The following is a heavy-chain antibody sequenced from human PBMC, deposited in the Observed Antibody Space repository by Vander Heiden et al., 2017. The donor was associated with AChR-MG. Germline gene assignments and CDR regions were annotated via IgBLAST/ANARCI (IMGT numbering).Heavy chain of an antibody. CDR2: IYPGYSDT. J-gene: IGHJ4*02. CDR1: GYSFTSYW. Sequence: EVQLVQSGAEVKKLGESLKISCKGSGYSFTSYWIGWVRQMPGKGLEWMGIIYPGYSDTRYSPSFQGQVTISADKSISTAYLQWSSLKASDTAMYYCARLEYSSSWYGGEDYWGQGTLVTVSS. D-gene: IGHD6-13*01. V-gene: IGHV5-51*01. CDR3: ARLEYSSSWYGGEDY.